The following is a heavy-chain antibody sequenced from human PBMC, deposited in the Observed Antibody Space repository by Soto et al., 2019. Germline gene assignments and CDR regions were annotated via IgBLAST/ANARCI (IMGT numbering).Heavy chain of an antibody. J-gene: IGHJ4*02. CDR3: ARGGSYGDFFDY. CDR1: GGSMSSNY. Sequence: SETLSLTCTVSGGSMSSNYWTWIRQSPGKGLEWIGYIYYTGSNKYNPSLKSRVTISLDTSKNQFSLRLTSVTSADTAVYYCARGGSYGDFFDYWGQGAQVTVSS. D-gene: IGHD4-17*01. V-gene: IGHV4-59*01. CDR2: IYYTGSN.